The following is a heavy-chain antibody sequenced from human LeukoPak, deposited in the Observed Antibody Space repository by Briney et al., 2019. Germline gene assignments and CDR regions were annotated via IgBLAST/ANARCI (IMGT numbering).Heavy chain of an antibody. Sequence: GGSLRLSCAASGFTVRSNYMSWVRKAPGKGPVWVSVINSGGNTYYADSVKGRFTISRDNSKNTLSLQMNSLRAEDTAVYYCARGDSPDYRDYQHLDYWGQGTLVTVSS. D-gene: IGHD4-17*01. V-gene: IGHV3-53*01. CDR3: ARGDSPDYRDYQHLDY. CDR1: GFTVRSNY. CDR2: INSGGNT. J-gene: IGHJ4*02.